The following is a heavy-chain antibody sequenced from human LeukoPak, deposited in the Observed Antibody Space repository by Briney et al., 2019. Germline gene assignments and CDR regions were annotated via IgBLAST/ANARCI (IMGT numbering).Heavy chain of an antibody. CDR1: GFTFSSYT. Sequence: PGGSLRLSCAASGFTFSSYTMNWVRQAPGMGLEWVSTISASGGGTYYADSVKGRFTVSRDNSKNTLYLQINSLRAEDTAVYYCAKRGRYYFDQWGQGTLVTVSS. V-gene: IGHV3-23*01. CDR2: ISASGGGT. CDR3: AKRGRYYFDQ. J-gene: IGHJ4*02.